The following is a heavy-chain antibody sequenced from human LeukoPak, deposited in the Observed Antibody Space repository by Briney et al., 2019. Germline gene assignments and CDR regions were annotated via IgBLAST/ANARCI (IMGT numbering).Heavy chain of an antibody. V-gene: IGHV3-30*02. CDR2: IRYDGSNK. CDR1: GFTFSSYG. CDR3: ATDPLIAVAGDYYYYGMDV. Sequence: GGSLRLSCAASGFTFSSYGMHWVRQAPGKGLEWVAFIRYDGSNKYYADSVKGRFTISRDNSKNTLYLQMNSLRAEDTAVYYCATDPLIAVAGDYYYYGMDVWGQGTTVTVSS. D-gene: IGHD6-19*01. J-gene: IGHJ6*02.